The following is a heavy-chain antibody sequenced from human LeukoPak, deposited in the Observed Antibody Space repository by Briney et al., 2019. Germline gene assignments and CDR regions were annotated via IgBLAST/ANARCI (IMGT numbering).Heavy chain of an antibody. CDR1: GFTFSTFA. J-gene: IGHJ4*02. CDR2: ITGCGGRR. CDR3: AKDRDPRRDGYNSGPFDY. Sequence: GGSLRLSCAASGFTFSTFAMSWVRQAPGKGLEWVSDITGCGGRRNYAECVKGRFTVARDNSKNTLYLQMSSRRAEDTAVYYCAKDRDPRRDGYNSGPFDYWGQGTLVTVSS. D-gene: IGHD5-24*01. V-gene: IGHV3-23*01.